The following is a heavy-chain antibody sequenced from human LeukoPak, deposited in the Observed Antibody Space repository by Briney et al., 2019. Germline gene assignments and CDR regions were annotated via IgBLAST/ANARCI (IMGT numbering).Heavy chain of an antibody. D-gene: IGHD3-22*01. Sequence: PSETLSLTCSVSVGSNTNYYWNWIRQPPGKGLEWIGYIYSSGTTKYNPSLKSRLTISVDTSNNQFSLKLSSVTAADTAVYYCARHGVYYDSSGYYSYYVDYWGQGAPVTVSS. V-gene: IGHV4-59*08. CDR3: ARHGVYYDSSGYYSYYVDY. CDR2: IYSSGTT. CDR1: VGSNTNYY. J-gene: IGHJ4*02.